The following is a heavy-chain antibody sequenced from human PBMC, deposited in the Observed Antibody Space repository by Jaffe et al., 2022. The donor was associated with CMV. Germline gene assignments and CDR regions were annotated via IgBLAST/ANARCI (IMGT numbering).Heavy chain of an antibody. J-gene: IGHJ4*02. CDR3: ARGPHSDY. CDR1: GGSFSGYY. CDR2: INHSGST. V-gene: IGHV4-34*01. Sequence: QVQLQQWGAGLLKPSETLSLTCAVYGGSFSGYYWSWIRQPPGKGLEWIGEINHSGSTNYNPSLKSRVTISVDTSKNQFSLKLSSVTAADTAVYYCARGPHSDYWGQGTLVTVSS.